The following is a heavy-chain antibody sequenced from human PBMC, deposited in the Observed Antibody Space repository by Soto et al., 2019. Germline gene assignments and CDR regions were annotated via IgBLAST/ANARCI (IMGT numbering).Heavy chain of an antibody. CDR2: IYPGDSDT. CDR1: GYSFTSYW. CDR3: ARHGSSWVSYYYYYGMDV. Sequence: GESLKISCKGSGYSFTSYWIGWVRQMPGKGLEWMGIIYPGDSDTRYGPSFQGQVTISADKSISTAYLQWSSLKASDTAMYYCARHGSSWVSYYYYYGMDVWGQGTTVTVSS. J-gene: IGHJ6*02. D-gene: IGHD6-13*01. V-gene: IGHV5-51*01.